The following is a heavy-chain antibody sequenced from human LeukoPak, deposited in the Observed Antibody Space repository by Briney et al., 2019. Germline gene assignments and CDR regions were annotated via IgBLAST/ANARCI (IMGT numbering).Heavy chain of an antibody. CDR1: GFTFSNFG. Sequence: PGGSLRLSCAASGFTFSNFGMRWVRQAPGKGLEWVAFIQFDGSNKYYADSVKGRFTISRDNSKNTLYLQMNSLKPEDTAVYYCANEGTTTVFDYWGQGTLVTVSS. CDR3: ANEGTTTVFDY. CDR2: IQFDGSNK. J-gene: IGHJ4*02. V-gene: IGHV3-30*02. D-gene: IGHD4-11*01.